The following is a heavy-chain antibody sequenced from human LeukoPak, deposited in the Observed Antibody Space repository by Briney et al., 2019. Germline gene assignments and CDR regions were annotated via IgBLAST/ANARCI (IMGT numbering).Heavy chain of an antibody. CDR1: GYTFTSYG. Sequence: ASVKVSCKASGYTFTSYGTSWVRQAPGQGLEWMGWIIAYNGNTNYAQKLQGRVTMTTDTSTSTAYMELRSLRSDDTAVYYCARAHKKWFGELLRSSAFDIWGQGTMVTVSS. CDR3: ARAHKKWFGELLRSSAFDI. CDR2: IIAYNGNT. V-gene: IGHV1-18*01. D-gene: IGHD3-10*01. J-gene: IGHJ3*02.